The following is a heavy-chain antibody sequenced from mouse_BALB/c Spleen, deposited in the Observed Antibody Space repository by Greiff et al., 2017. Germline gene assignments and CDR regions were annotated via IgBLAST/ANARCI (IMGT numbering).Heavy chain of an antibody. Sequence: VQLQQSGAELVKPGASVKLSCTASGFNIKDTYMHWVKQRPEQGLEWIGRIDPANGNTKYDPKFQGKATITADTSSNTAYLQLSSLTSEDTAVYYCVRQARPYAMDYWGQGTSVTVSS. CDR3: VRQARPYAMDY. CDR2: IDPANGNT. J-gene: IGHJ4*01. CDR1: GFNIKDTY. V-gene: IGHV14-3*02.